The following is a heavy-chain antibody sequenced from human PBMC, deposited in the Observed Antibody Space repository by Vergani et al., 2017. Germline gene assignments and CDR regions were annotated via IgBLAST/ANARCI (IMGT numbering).Heavy chain of an antibody. D-gene: IGHD3-10*01. Sequence: EVQLVQSGAEVKKPGESLKISCKGSGYSFTSYWIGWVRQMPGKGLEWMGIIYPGDSDTRYSPSFQGHVTISADKSISTAYLQWSSLKASDTAMYYCARLDRGVIWFGELSYYYYYYMDVWGKGTTVTVSS. V-gene: IGHV5-51*03. CDR1: GYSFTSYW. CDR2: IYPGDSDT. J-gene: IGHJ6*03. CDR3: ARLDRGVIWFGELSYYYYYYMDV.